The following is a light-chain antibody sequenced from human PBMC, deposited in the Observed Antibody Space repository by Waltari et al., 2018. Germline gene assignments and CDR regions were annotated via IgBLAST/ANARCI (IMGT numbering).Light chain of an antibody. V-gene: IGKV1-5*03. Sequence: DIQMTQSPAILSASVGSRVTITCRASQSIRSGLAWYKQKPGKTPQLLISHASSLESGVPSRLSGSGSGTEFTLTISSLQPDDFAVYYCQQYITYSGTFGQGTKLEIK. CDR2: HAS. CDR3: QQYITYSGT. CDR1: QSIRSG. J-gene: IGKJ2*01.